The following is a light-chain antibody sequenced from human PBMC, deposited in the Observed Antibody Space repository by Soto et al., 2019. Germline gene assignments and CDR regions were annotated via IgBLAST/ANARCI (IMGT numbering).Light chain of an antibody. J-gene: IGKJ1*01. CDR3: QQYNKWPLT. CDR1: QSVSID. V-gene: IGKV3-15*01. Sequence: EIVMTQSSDTLSVSPGERATLSCRASQSVSIDLAWYQQTPGQAPRLLIYGASTRATGVPPTFSGSASGTEFTLSISSLQSEDFTVYYCQQYNKWPLTFGQGTKVEIK. CDR2: GAS.